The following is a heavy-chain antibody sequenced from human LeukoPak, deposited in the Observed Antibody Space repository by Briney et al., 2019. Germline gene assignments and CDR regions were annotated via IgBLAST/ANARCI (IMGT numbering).Heavy chain of an antibody. CDR2: IRANNGNT. V-gene: IGHV1-18*01. CDR1: XXXXTXYG. D-gene: IGHD3-10*01. CDR3: ARDEAVLWFGELLNY. J-gene: IGHJ4*02. Sequence: GASVNVSCKXSXXXXTXYGISLVGQAPRQGLGGMGGIRANNGNTNYAPTLQGRVTMTPGTSTSTAYMELRSLRSDATAVSYCARDEAVLWFGELLNYWGQGTLVTVSS.